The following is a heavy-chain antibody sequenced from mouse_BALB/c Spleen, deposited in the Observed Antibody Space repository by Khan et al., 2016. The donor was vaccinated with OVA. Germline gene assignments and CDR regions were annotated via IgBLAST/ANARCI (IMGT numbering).Heavy chain of an antibody. CDR3: ERGYYGKPFSY. D-gene: IGHD2-1*01. CDR1: GFTFSDYY. J-gene: IGHJ3*01. Sequence: EVELVESGGGLVKPGGSLKLSCAASGFTFSDYYMYWVRQTPEKRLEWVATISDGGSYTYYPDSVKGRFTISRDDAKNNLYLQMSSLKSEDTTIYYCERGYYGKPFSYWGQGTLVTVSA. V-gene: IGHV5-4*02. CDR2: ISDGGSYT.